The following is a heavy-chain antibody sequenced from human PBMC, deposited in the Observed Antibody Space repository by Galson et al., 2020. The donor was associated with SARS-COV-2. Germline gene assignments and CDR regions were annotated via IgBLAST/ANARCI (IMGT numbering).Heavy chain of an antibody. V-gene: IGHV3-48*03. CDR2: ISSSGSTI. J-gene: IGHJ6*02. CDR1: GFTFSSYE. Sequence: GGSLRLSCAASGFTFSSYEMNWVRQAPGKGLEWVSYISSSGSTIYYADSVKGRFTISRDNAKNSLYLQMNSLRAEDTAVYYCARVRYYGSGSYYNPNYYYYGMDVWGQGTTVTVSS. D-gene: IGHD3-10*01. CDR3: ARVRYYGSGSYYNPNYYYYGMDV.